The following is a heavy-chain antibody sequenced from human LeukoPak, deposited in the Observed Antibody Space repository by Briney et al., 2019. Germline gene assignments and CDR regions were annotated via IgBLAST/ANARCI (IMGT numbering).Heavy chain of an antibody. CDR3: ARDPWFGELRPYYFDY. Sequence: PGGSLRLSCAASGFTFSDYYMSWIRQAPGKGLEWVSYISSSGSTIYYADSVKGRFTISRDKAKNSLYLQMNSLRAEDTAVYYCARDPWFGELRPYYFDYWGQGTLVTVSS. J-gene: IGHJ4*02. V-gene: IGHV3-11*01. CDR2: ISSSGSTI. D-gene: IGHD3-10*01. CDR1: GFTFSDYY.